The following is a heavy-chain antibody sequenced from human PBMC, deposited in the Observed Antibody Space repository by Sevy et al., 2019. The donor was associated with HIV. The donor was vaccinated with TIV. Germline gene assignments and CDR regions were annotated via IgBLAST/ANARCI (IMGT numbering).Heavy chain of an antibody. Sequence: SETLSLTCTVSGGSISGYYWSWIRQPPGKGLEWIGYISYSGSTNYNPSLKSRVTISVDTSKNEFSLKLSSVTAADTAVYYCARSRVITGTFDYWGQRTLVTASS. V-gene: IGHV4-59*01. CDR2: ISYSGST. CDR3: ARSRVITGTFDY. J-gene: IGHJ4*02. CDR1: GGSISGYY. D-gene: IGHD1-20*01.